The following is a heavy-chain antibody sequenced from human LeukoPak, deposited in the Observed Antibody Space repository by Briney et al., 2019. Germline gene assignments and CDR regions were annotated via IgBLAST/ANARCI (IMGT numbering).Heavy chain of an antibody. D-gene: IGHD3-22*01. CDR1: GYTFNTYA. CDR3: ARGYDSRGYSPDY. V-gene: IGHV1-3*01. Sequence: ASVKVSCKASGYTFNTYAMHWVRQAPGQSLEWMGWINAAKGKTKYSQKFQGRVTLTRDTSANTVYMGLSSLRPTGTAVYYCARGYDSRGYSPDYWGQGTLVTVSS. CDR2: INAAKGKT. J-gene: IGHJ4*02.